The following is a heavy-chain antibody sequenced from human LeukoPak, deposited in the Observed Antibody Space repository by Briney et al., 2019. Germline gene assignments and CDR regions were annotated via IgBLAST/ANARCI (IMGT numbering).Heavy chain of an antibody. D-gene: IGHD6-13*01. V-gene: IGHV4-34*01. Sequence: SETLSLTCAVYGGSFSGYYWSWIRQPPGKGLEWIGEINHSGSTNYNPSLKSRVTISVDTSKNQFSLKLSSVTAADTAEYYCARSSSSWYGAEWFDPWGQGTLVTVSS. J-gene: IGHJ5*02. CDR3: ARSSSSWYGAEWFDP. CDR2: INHSGST. CDR1: GGSFSGYY.